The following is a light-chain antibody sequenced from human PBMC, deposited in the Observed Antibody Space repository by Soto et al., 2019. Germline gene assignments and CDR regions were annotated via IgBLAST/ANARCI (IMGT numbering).Light chain of an antibody. J-gene: IGLJ1*01. CDR1: SSDVGSYNR. Sequence: SALTQPPSVSGSPGQSVTISCTGTSSDVGSYNRVSWYQQPPGTAPKLMIYDVGNRPSGVPDRFSVSKSGNTASLTISGLQADDEADYYCSSYTSSNTYVFGTGTKVTV. CDR3: SSYTSSNTYV. CDR2: DVG. V-gene: IGLV2-18*02.